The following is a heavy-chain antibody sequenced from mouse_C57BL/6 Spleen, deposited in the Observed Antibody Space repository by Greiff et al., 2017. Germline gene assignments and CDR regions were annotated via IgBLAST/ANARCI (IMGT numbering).Heavy chain of an antibody. J-gene: IGHJ4*01. CDR1: GYTFTSYW. CDR2: IYPSDSET. CDR3: ATGYSGSSPLAMDY. D-gene: IGHD1-1*01. V-gene: IGHV1-61*01. Sequence: QVQLQQPGAELVRPGSSVKLSCKASGYTFTSYWMDWVKQRPGQGLEWIGNIYPSDSETHYNQKFKDKATLTVAKSSSPAYMQLSRLTSEDSAVYYCATGYSGSSPLAMDYWGQGTSVTVSS.